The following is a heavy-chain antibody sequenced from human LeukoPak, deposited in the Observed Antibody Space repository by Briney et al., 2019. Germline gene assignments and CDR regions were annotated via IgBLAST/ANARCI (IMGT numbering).Heavy chain of an antibody. CDR2: IHHSGST. Sequence: SETLSLTCIVSGYSISSGYYWGWIRQPPGKGLEWIGNIHHSGSTYYNPSLKSRVTISVDTSKNQLSLKLSSVTAADTAVYYCATVVGALDYWGQGTLVTVSS. CDR3: ATVVGALDY. V-gene: IGHV4-38-2*02. CDR1: GYSISSGYY. D-gene: IGHD1-26*01. J-gene: IGHJ4*02.